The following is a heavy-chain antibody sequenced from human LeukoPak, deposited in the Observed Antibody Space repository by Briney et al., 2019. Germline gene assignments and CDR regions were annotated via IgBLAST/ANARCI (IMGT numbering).Heavy chain of an antibody. D-gene: IGHD4-17*01. V-gene: IGHV3-15*01. CDR2: IKSKTDGGTT. CDR1: GFTFSNAW. J-gene: IGHJ4*02. Sequence: GGSLRLSCAASGFTFSNAWMSWVRQAPGKGLEWVGRIKSKTDGGTTDYAAPVKGRFTISRDDSKNTLYLQMNSLKTEDTAVYYCTTGLLYGDYEGEDYGGRGTLVTVSS. CDR3: TTGLLYGDYEGEDY.